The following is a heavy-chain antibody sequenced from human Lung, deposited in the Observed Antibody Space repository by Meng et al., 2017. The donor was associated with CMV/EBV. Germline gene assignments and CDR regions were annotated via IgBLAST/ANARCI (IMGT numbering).Heavy chain of an antibody. CDR1: GYTFSSHG. CDR2: ISTNTGTP. D-gene: IGHD2/OR15-2a*01. Sequence: QVQLVQSGTEVKKPGASVKVSCTASGYTFSSHGIGWVRQAPGQGLEWMGWISTNTGTPTYTQGFTGRFVFSLDTSVSTAYLQISSLKAEDTAVYYCARGGNFDPWGQGTLVTVSS. CDR3: ARGGNFDP. V-gene: IGHV7-4-1*02. J-gene: IGHJ5*02.